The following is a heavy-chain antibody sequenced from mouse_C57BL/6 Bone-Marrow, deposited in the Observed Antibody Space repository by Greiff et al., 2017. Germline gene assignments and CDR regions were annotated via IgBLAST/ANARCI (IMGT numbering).Heavy chain of an antibody. CDR3: ARDDYYEAMDY. CDR1: GYTFTDYY. D-gene: IGHD2-3*01. CDR2: INPYNGGT. Sequence: EVQLQQSGPVLVKPGASVKMSCKASGYTFTDYYMNWVKQSHGKSLEWIGVINPYNGGTSYNQRFKGKATLTVNKSSSTAYMELNSLTAEDSAVYYCARDDYYEAMDYWGQGTSVTVSA. V-gene: IGHV1-19*01. J-gene: IGHJ4*01.